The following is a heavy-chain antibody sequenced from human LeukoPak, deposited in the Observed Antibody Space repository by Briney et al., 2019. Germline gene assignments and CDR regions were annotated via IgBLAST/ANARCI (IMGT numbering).Heavy chain of an antibody. D-gene: IGHD3-10*01. CDR1: GYTFTNYY. V-gene: IGHV1-46*01. Sequence: ASVKVSCKASGYTFTNYYIHWVRQAPGQGLEWMGIINPSGGSTSYAQRFQGRVTMNRDMSTSTVYMELSSLRSEDTAVYYCARGEEGGNCYGSGSYYVWGQGTLVTVSS. CDR2: INPSGGST. CDR3: ARGEEGGNCYGSGSYYV. J-gene: IGHJ4*02.